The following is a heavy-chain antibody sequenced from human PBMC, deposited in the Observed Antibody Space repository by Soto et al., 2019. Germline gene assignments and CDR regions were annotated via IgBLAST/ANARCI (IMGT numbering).Heavy chain of an antibody. J-gene: IGHJ3*02. CDR3: ARDGGVAVAVDAFDI. CDR2: ITWNSGSP. D-gene: IGHD6-19*01. V-gene: IGHV3-20*04. Sequence: EVQLVEAGGGVVRPGGSLRLSCAASGFMFDDFGMSWVRQAPGKGLEWVSGITWNSGSPGYADSVKGRFTISRDNAKNSLYLQMDSLRAEDTAFYYCARDGGVAVAVDAFDIWGQGTMVTVSS. CDR1: GFMFDDFG.